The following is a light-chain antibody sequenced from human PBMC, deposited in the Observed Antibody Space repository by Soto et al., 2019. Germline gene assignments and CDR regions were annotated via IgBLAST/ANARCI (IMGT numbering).Light chain of an antibody. CDR2: EVT. CDR1: SSDVGGYKY. J-gene: IGLJ2*01. Sequence: QSALTQPPSAPGSPGQSVTISCTGTSSDVGGYKYVSWYQQHPGKAPKLMIYEVTKRPSGVPDRFSGSKSGNTASLTVSGLQAEDEADYYCSAYAGSNNFVVFGGGTKLTVL. V-gene: IGLV2-8*01. CDR3: SAYAGSNNFVV.